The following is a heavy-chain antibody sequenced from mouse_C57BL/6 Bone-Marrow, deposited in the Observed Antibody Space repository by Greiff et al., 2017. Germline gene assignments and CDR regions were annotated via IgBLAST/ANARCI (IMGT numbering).Heavy chain of an antibody. V-gene: IGHV5-9-1*02. J-gene: IGHJ4*01. D-gene: IGHD4-1*01. CDR2: ISSGGDYI. Sequence: EVKLMESGEGLVKPGGSLKLSCAASGFTFSSYAMSWVRQTPEKRLEWVAYISSGGDYIYYADTVKGRFTISRDNARNTLYLRMSSLKSEDTARYYCTKLVYAMDYWGQGTSVTVSS. CDR1: GFTFSSYA. CDR3: TKLVYAMDY.